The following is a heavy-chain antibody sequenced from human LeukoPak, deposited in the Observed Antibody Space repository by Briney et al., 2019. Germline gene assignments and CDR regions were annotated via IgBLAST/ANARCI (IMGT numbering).Heavy chain of an antibody. CDR3: ARDPDLYDILTGYYTDAFDI. CDR2: IYTSGST. Sequence: SETLSLTCSVSGGSITSSSYYWGWIRQPAGKGLEWIGRIYTSGSTNYNPSLKSRVTMSVDTSKNQFSLKLSSVTAADTAVYYCARDPDLYDILTGYYTDAFDIWGQGTMVTVSS. CDR1: GGSITSSSYY. J-gene: IGHJ3*02. V-gene: IGHV4-61*02. D-gene: IGHD3-9*01.